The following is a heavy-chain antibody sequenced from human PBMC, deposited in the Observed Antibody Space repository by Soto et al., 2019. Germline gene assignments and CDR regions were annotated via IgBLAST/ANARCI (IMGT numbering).Heavy chain of an antibody. CDR3: ARGGYYDSSGSRNYHYYGMNV. CDR2: ISAYDDNT. V-gene: IGHV1-18*01. CDR1: GYRFTSYG. D-gene: IGHD3-22*01. J-gene: IGHJ6*02. Sequence: GASVKVSCKASGYRFTSYGISWVRQAPGQGLEWLGWISAYDDNTKYAQTLQGRVSMSTDTSTNTAYMELRSLRSDDTAMYYCARGGYYDSSGSRNYHYYGMNVWGQATTVTVSS.